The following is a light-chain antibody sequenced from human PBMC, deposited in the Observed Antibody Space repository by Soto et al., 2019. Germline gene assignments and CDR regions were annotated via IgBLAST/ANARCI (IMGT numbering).Light chain of an antibody. CDR1: SSNIGAGYD. J-gene: IGLJ2*01. CDR2: GNS. Sequence: QSVLTQPPSVSGAPGPRVTISCTGRSSNIGAGYDVHWYQQLPGTAPKLLIYGNSNRPSGVPDRFSGSKSGTSASLAITGLQAEDEADYYCQSYDSSLSGFYVVFGGGTKLTVL. CDR3: QSYDSSLSGFYVV. V-gene: IGLV1-40*01.